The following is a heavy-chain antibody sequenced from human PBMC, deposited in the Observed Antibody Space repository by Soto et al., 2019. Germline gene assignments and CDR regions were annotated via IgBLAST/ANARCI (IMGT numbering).Heavy chain of an antibody. Sequence: SLTCTVSGGSISSGGYYWSWIRQHPGKGLEWVGTFYSGSTYNNPSLKSRVTISVDTSKNQFSLKLSSVAAEDTAIYYCATTRGIAVGGSFDHWGQGTLVTVSS. J-gene: IGHJ5*02. CDR1: GGSISSGGYY. CDR3: ATTRGIAVGGSFDH. D-gene: IGHD6-13*01. CDR2: FYSGST. V-gene: IGHV4-39*01.